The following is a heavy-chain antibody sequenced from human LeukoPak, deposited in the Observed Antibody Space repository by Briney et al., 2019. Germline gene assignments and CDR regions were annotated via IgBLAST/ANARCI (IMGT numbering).Heavy chain of an antibody. CDR1: GYTFTSYG. V-gene: IGHV1-18*01. Sequence: GASVKVSCKASGYTFTSYGISWVRQAPGQGLEWMGWISAYNGNTNYAQKLQGRVTMTTDTSTSTAYMELRSLRSEDTAVYYCARGQRNYYDSSGYRMYYFDYWGQGTLVTVSS. J-gene: IGHJ4*02. CDR2: ISAYNGNT. CDR3: ARGQRNYYDSSGYRMYYFDY. D-gene: IGHD3-22*01.